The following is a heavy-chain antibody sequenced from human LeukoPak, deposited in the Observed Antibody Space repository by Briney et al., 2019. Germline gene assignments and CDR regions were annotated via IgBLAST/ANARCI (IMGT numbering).Heavy chain of an antibody. J-gene: IGHJ4*02. D-gene: IGHD6-13*01. CDR2: ISGSGGST. CDR1: GFTVSSSY. CDR3: AKGAQQLVYWVDY. V-gene: IGHV3-23*01. Sequence: GGSLRLSCAASGFTVSSSYTSWVRQAPGKGLEWVSVISGSGGSTYYADSVKGRFTISRDNSKNALYLQMNSLRAEDTAVYYCAKGAQQLVYWVDYWGQGTLVTVSS.